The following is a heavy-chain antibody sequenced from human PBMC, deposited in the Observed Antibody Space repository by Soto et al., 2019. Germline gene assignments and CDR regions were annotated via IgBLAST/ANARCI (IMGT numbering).Heavy chain of an antibody. J-gene: IGHJ6*04. V-gene: IGHV1-8*01. CDR1: GYTFTSYD. CDR3: ARVCFPTPKADV. Sequence: GASVKVSCKASGYTFTSYDINWVRQATGQGLEWMGWMNPNSGNTGYAQKFQGRVTMTRNTSISTAYMELSNLRSEDTAVYYCARVCFPTPKADVWGKGTTVTVSS. CDR2: MNPNSGNT.